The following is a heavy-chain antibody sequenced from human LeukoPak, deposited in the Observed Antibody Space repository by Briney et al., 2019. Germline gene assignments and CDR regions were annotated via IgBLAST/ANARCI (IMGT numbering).Heavy chain of an antibody. Sequence: GGSLRLSCTASGFTFSSYWMSWVRQAPGKGLEWVANIKKDGSEKYYVDSVKVRFTISRDNANTSLYLQMTSLRAEDTAVYYCARDLSGVTGYTYGRGIDYWGQGTLVTVSS. V-gene: IGHV3-7*01. CDR1: GFTFSSYW. CDR3: ARDLSGVTGYTYGRGIDY. CDR2: IKKDGSEK. D-gene: IGHD5-18*01. J-gene: IGHJ4*02.